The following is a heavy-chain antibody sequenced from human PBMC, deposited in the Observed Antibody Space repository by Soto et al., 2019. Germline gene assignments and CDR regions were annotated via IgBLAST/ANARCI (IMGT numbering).Heavy chain of an antibody. V-gene: IGHV3-21*01. CDR3: ARDQRTSVTSGDGLDI. CDR1: GFNFSPYT. D-gene: IGHD4-17*01. CDR2: FSSGSGSFI. J-gene: IGHJ3*02. Sequence: EAQLVESGGGLVKPGRSLRLSCVASGFNFSPYTMNWVRQAPGKGLEWFSPFSSGSGSFIFYADSVKGRFTISRDNDKNSLYLQMSSLRADDTAVYYCARDQRTSVTSGDGLDIWGQGTMVTVSS.